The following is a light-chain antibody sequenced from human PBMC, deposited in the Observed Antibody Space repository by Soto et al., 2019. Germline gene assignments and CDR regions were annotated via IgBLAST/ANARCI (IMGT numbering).Light chain of an antibody. Sequence: EIVLTQSPGTLSLSPGERATLSRRTSQSVSRNYLAWYQQKPGQAPRLFIYGASSRAAGIPDRFSGFGSGTDFTLTISRLEPDDFAVYYCQQYDSSPWTFGQGTKVEVK. J-gene: IGKJ1*01. V-gene: IGKV3-20*01. CDR1: QSVSRNY. CDR3: QQYDSSPWT. CDR2: GAS.